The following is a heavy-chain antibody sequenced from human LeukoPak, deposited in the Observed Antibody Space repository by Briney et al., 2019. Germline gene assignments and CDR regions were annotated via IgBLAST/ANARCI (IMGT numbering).Heavy chain of an antibody. CDR1: GFTFSSYS. V-gene: IGHV3-21*01. D-gene: IGHD2-15*01. Sequence: AGGSLRLSCAASGFTFSSYSMNWVRQAPGKGLEWVSSISSSSSYIYYADSVKGRFTISRDNAKNSLYLQMNSLRAEDTAVYYCARDRGTDIVVVVAATDAFDIWGQGTMVTVSS. J-gene: IGHJ3*02. CDR2: ISSSSSYI. CDR3: ARDRGTDIVVVVAATDAFDI.